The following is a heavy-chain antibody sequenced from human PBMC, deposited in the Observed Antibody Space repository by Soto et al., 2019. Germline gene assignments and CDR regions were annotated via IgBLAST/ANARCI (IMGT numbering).Heavy chain of an antibody. CDR1: GFTFSNAW. CDR2: IKSKNDGGTT. Sequence: GGSLRLSCAASGFTFSNAWMNWVRQAPGKGLEWVGRIKSKNDGGTTDYAAPVKGRFTISRDDSKNTLYLQMNSLKTEDTAVYYCTTVGGVGVTMVRGVIRSMYYYGMDVWGQGTTVTVSS. V-gene: IGHV3-15*07. J-gene: IGHJ6*02. D-gene: IGHD3-10*01. CDR3: TTVGGVGVTMVRGVIRSMYYYGMDV.